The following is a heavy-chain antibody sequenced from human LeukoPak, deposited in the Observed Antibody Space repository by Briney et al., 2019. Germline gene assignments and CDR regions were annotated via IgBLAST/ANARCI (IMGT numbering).Heavy chain of an antibody. CDR3: ARASPYYYGSEPYGMYV. V-gene: IGHV3-48*04. J-gene: IGHJ6*02. CDR1: GFTFSSYS. Sequence: GSLRLSCAASGFTFSSYSMNWVRQAPGKGLEWVSYISSSSSTIYYADSVKGRFTISRDNAKNSLYLQMNCLRAEDTAVYYCARASPYYYGSEPYGMYVWGQGTTVTVSS. CDR2: ISSSSSTI. D-gene: IGHD3-10*01.